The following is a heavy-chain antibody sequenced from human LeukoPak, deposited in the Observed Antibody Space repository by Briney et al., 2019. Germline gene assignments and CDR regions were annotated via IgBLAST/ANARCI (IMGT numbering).Heavy chain of an antibody. V-gene: IGHV1-18*04. CDR2: ISTYNGNT. CDR1: GYTFTSYG. CDR3: ARGNYDFWSGYPTSTHYFDY. J-gene: IGHJ4*02. D-gene: IGHD3-3*01. Sequence: ASVKVSCKASGYTFTSYGISWVRQAPGQGLEWMGWISTYNGNTNYAQKLQGRVTMTTDTSTSTAFMEPRSLRSDDTAVYYCARGNYDFWSGYPTSTHYFDYRGQGTLVTVSS.